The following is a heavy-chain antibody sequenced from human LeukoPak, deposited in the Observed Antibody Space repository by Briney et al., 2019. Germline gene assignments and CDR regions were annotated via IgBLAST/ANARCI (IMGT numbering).Heavy chain of an antibody. J-gene: IGHJ3*02. CDR1: GGSISSYY. V-gene: IGHV4-4*07. D-gene: IGHD6-13*01. CDR2: IYTSGST. CDR3: AREGYSSSWTQNDAFDI. Sequence: SETLSLTCTVSGGSISSYYWSWIRQPAGKGLEWIGRIYTSGSTNYNPSLKSRVTMSVDTSKNQFSLKLSSVTAADTAVYYCAREGYSSSWTQNDAFDIWGQGTMVTVSS.